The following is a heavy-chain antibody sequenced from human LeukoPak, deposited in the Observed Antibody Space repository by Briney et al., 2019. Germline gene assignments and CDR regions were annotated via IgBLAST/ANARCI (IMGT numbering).Heavy chain of an antibody. D-gene: IGHD2-21*02. CDR3: ARHLLAYCGGDCYSPGGY. J-gene: IGHJ4*02. Sequence: GESLKISCKGSGYSFTSYWIGWVRQMPGKGLEWMGIIYPGDSDTRYSPSFQGQVTISADKSISTAYLQWSSLKASDTAMYYCARHLLAYCGGDCYSPGGYWGQGTLVTVSS. CDR1: GYSFTSYW. V-gene: IGHV5-51*01. CDR2: IYPGDSDT.